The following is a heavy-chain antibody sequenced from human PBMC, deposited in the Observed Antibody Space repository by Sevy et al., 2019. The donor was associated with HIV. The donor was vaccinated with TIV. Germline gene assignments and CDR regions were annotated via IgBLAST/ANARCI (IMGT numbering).Heavy chain of an antibody. D-gene: IGHD3-10*01. J-gene: IGHJ4*02. Sequence: SETLSLTCSVSGGSISTYYWSWIRQSPGQGLEWIGYIYFSGTTNYNPSLKSRVAISVDTSKEQFSLELSSVTAADAALYDCARGGDFYASGSYSPLAFWGQGILVTVSS. V-gene: IGHV4-59*13. CDR1: GGSISTYY. CDR2: IYFSGTT. CDR3: ARGGDFYASGSYSPLAF.